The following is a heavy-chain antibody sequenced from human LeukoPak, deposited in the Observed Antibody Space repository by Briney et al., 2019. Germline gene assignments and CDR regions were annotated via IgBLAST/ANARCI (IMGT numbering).Heavy chain of an antibody. D-gene: IGHD6-19*01. J-gene: IGHJ4*02. CDR1: GYTFTSYG. CDR2: ISAYNGNT. CDR3: ARRTHSSGWEYFDY. V-gene: IGHV1-18*01. Sequence: ASVKVSCKASGYTFTSYGISWVRQAPGQGLEWMGWISAYNGNTNYAQKLQGRVTMTTDTSTSTAYMELRSLRSDDTAVYYCARRTHSSGWEYFDYWGQGTLVTVSS.